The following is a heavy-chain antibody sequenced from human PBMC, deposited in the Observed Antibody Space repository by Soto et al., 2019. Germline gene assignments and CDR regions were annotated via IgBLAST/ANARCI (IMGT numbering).Heavy chain of an antibody. CDR2: IYYSGST. CDR3: AKTYYYDSSGYYVGNWFDP. Sequence: SETLSLTCPVSGGSISSGDYYWSWIRQPPGKGLEWIGYIYYSGSTYYKPSLKSRVTISVDTSKNQFSLKLSSVTAADTAVYYCAKTYYYDSSGYYVGNWFDPWGQGTLVTVS. CDR1: GGSISSGDYY. V-gene: IGHV4-30-4*01. J-gene: IGHJ5*02. D-gene: IGHD3-22*01.